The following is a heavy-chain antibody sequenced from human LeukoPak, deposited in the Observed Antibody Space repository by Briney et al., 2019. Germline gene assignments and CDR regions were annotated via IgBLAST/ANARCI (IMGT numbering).Heavy chain of an antibody. CDR2: INPSGGST. J-gene: IGHJ4*02. CDR1: GYTFTSYY. Sequence: ASVKVSCKASGYTFTSYYMHWVRQAPGQGLEWMGIINPSGGSTSYAQKLQGRVTMTRDTSTSTVYMELSSLRAEDTAVYYCGKRSPNSSSWYYFDYWGQGTLVTVSS. V-gene: IGHV1-46*01. CDR3: GKRSPNSSSWYYFDY. D-gene: IGHD6-13*01.